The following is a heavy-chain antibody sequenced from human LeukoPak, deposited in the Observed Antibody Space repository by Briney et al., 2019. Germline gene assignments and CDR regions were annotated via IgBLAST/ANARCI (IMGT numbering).Heavy chain of an antibody. V-gene: IGHV1-46*01. Sequence: ASVKVSCKASGYTFTSYCMHWVRQAPGQGLEWMGIINPSGGSTSYAQKFQGRVTMTRDTSTSTVYMELSSLRSEDTAVYYCARASNCGGDCRKFDYWGQGTLVTVSS. D-gene: IGHD2-21*02. CDR3: ARASNCGGDCRKFDY. CDR1: GYTFTSYC. J-gene: IGHJ4*02. CDR2: INPSGGST.